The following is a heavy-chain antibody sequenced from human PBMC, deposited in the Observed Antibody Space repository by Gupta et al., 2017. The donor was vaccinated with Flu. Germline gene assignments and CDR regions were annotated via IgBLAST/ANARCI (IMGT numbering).Heavy chain of an antibody. CDR2: VSYSGNT. CDR3: ARLGKYSGYVDY. V-gene: IGHV4-31*03. CDR1: GGSISSGAYY. D-gene: IGHD5-12*01. Sequence: QVQLQESGPGLVMPSQTLSLTCTVSGGSISSGAYYWSWIRQHPGKGLEWIGYVSYSGNTYDDPSLKSRLTISIDTSKNQFYLNLSSVTAADTARYYCARLGKYSGYVDYWGQGTLVTVSS. J-gene: IGHJ4*02.